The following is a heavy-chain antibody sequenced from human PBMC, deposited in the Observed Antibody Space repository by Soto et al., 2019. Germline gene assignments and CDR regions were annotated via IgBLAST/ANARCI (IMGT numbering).Heavy chain of an antibody. CDR1: GYTFTDYY. CDR3: ARARPPFNWFDR. J-gene: IGHJ5*02. D-gene: IGHD6-6*01. V-gene: IGHV1-2*02. CDR2: INPNSGDT. Sequence: GASVKVSCKASGYTFTDYYTEWVRRAPGQGLEWMGWINPNSGDTNFAQQFQGRVTMTRDTSITTAYMDLTRLISDDTAVYYCARARPPFNWFDRWGQGTLVTVSS.